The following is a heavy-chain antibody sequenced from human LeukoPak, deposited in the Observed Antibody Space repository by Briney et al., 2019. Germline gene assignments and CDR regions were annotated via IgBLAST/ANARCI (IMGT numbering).Heavy chain of an antibody. CDR3: ARGVVPTAMRYWYFDL. CDR1: GFTFSSYA. CDR2: ISGSGSST. J-gene: IGHJ2*01. D-gene: IGHD2-2*01. V-gene: IGHV3-23*01. Sequence: GGSLRLSCTASGFTFSSYAMNWVRQAPGKGLEWVSAISGSGSSTYYADSVRGRFTIPRDNSKNTLYLQMNSLRAEDTAVYYCARGVVPTAMRYWYFDLWGRGTLVTVSS.